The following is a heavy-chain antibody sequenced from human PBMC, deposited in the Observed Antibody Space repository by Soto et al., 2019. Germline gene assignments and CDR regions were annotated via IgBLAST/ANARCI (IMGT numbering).Heavy chain of an antibody. CDR3: AKEIYGDYGAFDY. CDR2: ISYDGSNK. J-gene: IGHJ4*02. Sequence: QVQLVESGGGVVQPGRSLRLSCAASGFTFSSYGMHWVRQAPGKGLEWVAVISYDGSNKYYADSVKGRFTISRDNSKNKLYLQMNSLRAEDTDVYYCAKEIYGDYGAFDYWGQGTLVTVSS. V-gene: IGHV3-30*18. CDR1: GFTFSSYG. D-gene: IGHD4-17*01.